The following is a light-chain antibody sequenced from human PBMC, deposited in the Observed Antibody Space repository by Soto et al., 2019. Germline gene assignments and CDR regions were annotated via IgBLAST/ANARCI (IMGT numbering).Light chain of an antibody. CDR1: QSVSSN. J-gene: IGKJ2*01. CDR2: GAS. V-gene: IGKV3-15*01. Sequence: EIVMTQSPATLSVSPGERATLSCRASQSVSSNLAWYQQKPGQAPRLLVYGASTRATGVPARFSGSGSGTEFTLTISSLQYEDFEVYYCQQYNTWPPYTFGQGTKLEIK. CDR3: QQYNTWPPYT.